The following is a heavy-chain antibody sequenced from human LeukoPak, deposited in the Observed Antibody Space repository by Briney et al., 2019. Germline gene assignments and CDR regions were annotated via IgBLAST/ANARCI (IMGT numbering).Heavy chain of an antibody. CDR2: IHYSGRA. D-gene: IGHD3-16*01. J-gene: IGHJ6*02. V-gene: IGHV4-38-2*02. Sequence: SETLSLTCNVSGYSISSGYYWAWIRQPPGKGLEWIGQIHYSGRADYNPSLKSRITMSVDTSRNQISLKLSSVTAADTAIYYCVRFGVNYDMDVWGQGTTVTVFS. CDR3: VRFGVNYDMDV. CDR1: GYSISSGYY.